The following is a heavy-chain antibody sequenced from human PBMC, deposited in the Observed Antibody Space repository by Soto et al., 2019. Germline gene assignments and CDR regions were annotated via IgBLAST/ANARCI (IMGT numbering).Heavy chain of an antibody. D-gene: IGHD2-21*02. J-gene: IGHJ4*02. CDR3: ARGALVTAPLETYYFEY. CDR1: GFTFDDYA. Sequence: EVQLVESGGGLVQPGRTLRLSCAASGFTFDDYAIHWVRQTPGKGLEWVSGINWNSNDIGYAGSVKGRFTISRDNVKKSLYLQMNSLRVEDTAFYYCARGALVTAPLETYYFEYWGQGTLVTVSS. CDR2: INWNSNDI. V-gene: IGHV3-9*01.